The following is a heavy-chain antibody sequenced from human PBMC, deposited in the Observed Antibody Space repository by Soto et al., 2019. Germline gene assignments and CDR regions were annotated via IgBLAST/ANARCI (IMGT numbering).Heavy chain of an antibody. CDR1: GFTFSSYG. CDR2: ISYDGSNK. CDR3: AKDAPHYYDRSGYYGPFDY. J-gene: IGHJ4*02. D-gene: IGHD3-22*01. Sequence: GGSLRLSCAASGFTFSSYGIHWVRQAPGKGLEWVALISYDGSNKYYADSVKGRFTISRDNSKNTLYLQMNSLRAEDTAMYYCAKDAPHYYDRSGYYGPFDYWGQGTLVTVSS. V-gene: IGHV3-30*18.